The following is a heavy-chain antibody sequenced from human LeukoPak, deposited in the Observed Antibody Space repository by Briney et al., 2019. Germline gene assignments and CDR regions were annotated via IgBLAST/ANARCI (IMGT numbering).Heavy chain of an antibody. J-gene: IGHJ3*02. Sequence: NPSQTLSLTCTVSGGSISSGGYYWSWIRQHPGKGLEWIGYIYYSGSTYYNPSLKSRVTISVDTSKNQFSLKLSSVTAADTAVYYCARDSRSAFDIWGQGTMVTVSS. CDR1: GGSISSGGYY. V-gene: IGHV4-31*03. CDR2: IYYSGST. CDR3: ARDSRSAFDI.